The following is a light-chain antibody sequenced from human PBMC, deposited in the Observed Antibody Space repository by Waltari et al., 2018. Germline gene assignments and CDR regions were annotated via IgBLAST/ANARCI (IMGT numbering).Light chain of an antibody. V-gene: IGKV3-15*01. CDR1: QSVSSN. CDR3: QQYINWPRT. Sequence: IVMTQSPATLSVSPGERATLSCRASQSVSSNLAWYQQKPGQAPRLLIYGASTRATGVPARFSGSGSETEFILTISSLQSEDFAVYYCQQYINWPRTFGQGTKVEIK. CDR2: GAS. J-gene: IGKJ1*01.